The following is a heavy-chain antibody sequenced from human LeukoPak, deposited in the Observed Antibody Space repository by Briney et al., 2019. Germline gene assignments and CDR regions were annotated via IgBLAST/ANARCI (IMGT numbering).Heavy chain of an antibody. CDR3: AQHYYMDV. J-gene: IGHJ6*03. CDR2: ISNSGKSI. CDR1: GITFSSYE. Sequence: SGGSLRLSCAASGITFSSYEMNWVRQAPGKGLEWISYISNSGKSIYYADSVKGRFTISRDNAKNSLFLQMDSLRAEDTAVYYCAQHYYMDVWGKGTTVTVSS. V-gene: IGHV3-48*03.